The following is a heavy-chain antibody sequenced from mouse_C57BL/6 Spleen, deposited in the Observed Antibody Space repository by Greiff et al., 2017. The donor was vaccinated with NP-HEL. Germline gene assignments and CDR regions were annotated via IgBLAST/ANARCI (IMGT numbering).Heavy chain of an antibody. CDR1: GYTFTSYW. D-gene: IGHD1-1*01. Sequence: QVQLKQPGTELVKPGASVKLSCKASGYTFTSYWMHWVKQRPGQGLEWIGNINPSNGGTNYNEKFKSKATLTVDKSSSTAYMQLSSLTSEDSAVYYCARWGYGSSYPYYAMDYWGQGTSVTVSS. CDR2: INPSNGGT. J-gene: IGHJ4*01. V-gene: IGHV1-53*01. CDR3: ARWGYGSSYPYYAMDY.